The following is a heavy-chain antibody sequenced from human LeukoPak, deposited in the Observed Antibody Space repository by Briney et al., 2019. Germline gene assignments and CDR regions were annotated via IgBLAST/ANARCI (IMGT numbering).Heavy chain of an antibody. V-gene: IGHV3-20*04. CDR2: INWNGGST. Sequence: PGGSLRLSSAASGFTLDDYGMSWVRHAPGKGLEWVSGINWNGGSTGYADSVKGRFTISRDNAKNSLYLQMNSLRAEDTAVYYCAELGITMIGGVWGKGTTVTISS. CDR3: AELGITMIGGV. J-gene: IGHJ6*04. CDR1: GFTLDDYG. D-gene: IGHD3-10*02.